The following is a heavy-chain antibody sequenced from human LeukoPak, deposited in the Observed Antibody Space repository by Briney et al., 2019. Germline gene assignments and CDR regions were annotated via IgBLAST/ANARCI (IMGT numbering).Heavy chain of an antibody. CDR3: ARHNAAADNFDY. CDR1: GYSFTSYW. D-gene: IGHD6-13*01. Sequence: GESLKIYCKGSGYSFTSYWIGWVRQMPGKGLEWMGIIYPGDSDTRYSPSFQGQVTISAAKSIGTAYLQWSSLKASDTAMYYCARHNAAADNFDYWGQGTLVTVSS. V-gene: IGHV5-51*01. J-gene: IGHJ4*02. CDR2: IYPGDSDT.